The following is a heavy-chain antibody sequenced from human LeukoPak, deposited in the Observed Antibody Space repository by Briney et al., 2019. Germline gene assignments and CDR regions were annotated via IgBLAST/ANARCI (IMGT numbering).Heavy chain of an antibody. V-gene: IGHV4-59*01. CDR2: INYSGST. CDR3: ARAVHYSGTSDQYTGGWYYFDF. Sequence: SETLSLTCTVSGDSINNYYWSWIRQPPGKGLEWIDNINYSGSTNSNPSLKSRATISVDMSRKHFFLDLSSVTAADTAVYYCARAVHYSGTSDQYTGGWYYFDFWGQGTLVTVSS. D-gene: IGHD3-10*01. J-gene: IGHJ4*02. CDR1: GDSINNYY.